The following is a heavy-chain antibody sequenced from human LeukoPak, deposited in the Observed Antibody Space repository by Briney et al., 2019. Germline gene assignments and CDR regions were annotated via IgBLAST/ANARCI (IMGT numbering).Heavy chain of an antibody. J-gene: IGHJ4*02. CDR1: GYTLTELS. CDR2: FDPEDGET. CDR3: ATARRYCSSTSCYFFDY. V-gene: IGHV1-24*01. Sequence: ASVKVSCKVSGYTLTELSMHWVRQAPGKGLEWMGGFDPEDGETIYAQKFQGRVTMTEDTSTDTAYMELSSLRSEDTAVYYCATARRYCSSTSCYFFDYWGQGTLVTVSS. D-gene: IGHD2-2*01.